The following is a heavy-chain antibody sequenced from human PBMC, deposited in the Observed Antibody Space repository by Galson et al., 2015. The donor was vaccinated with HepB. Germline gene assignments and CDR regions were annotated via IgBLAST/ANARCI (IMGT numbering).Heavy chain of an antibody. V-gene: IGHV3-30*18. CDR3: AKSALRGSELTGTSSFDY. CDR1: GFTFSSYG. Sequence: SLRLSCAASGFTFSSYGMHWVRQAPGKGLEWVAVMSYDGSNKDYADSVKGRFTISRDNSKNTLYLQMNSMRAQDTAVYYCAKSALRGSELTGTSSFDYWGQGTKVTVSS. J-gene: IGHJ4*02. CDR2: MSYDGSNK. D-gene: IGHD1-20*01.